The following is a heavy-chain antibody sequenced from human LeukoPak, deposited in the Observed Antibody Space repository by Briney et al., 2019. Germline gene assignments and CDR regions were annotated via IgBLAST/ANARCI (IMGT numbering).Heavy chain of an antibody. V-gene: IGHV1-8*03. CDR3: ARGPASTSTYYYYYYYMDV. CDR2: MNPNSGNT. D-gene: IGHD6-6*01. J-gene: IGHJ6*03. Sequence: ASVKVSCKASGYTFTSYDINWLRQATGQGLEWMGWMNPNSGNTGDAKKFQGRVTITRNTSISTAYMELSSLRSEDTAVYYCARGPASTSTYYYYYYYMDVWGKGTTVTVSS. CDR1: GYTFTSYD.